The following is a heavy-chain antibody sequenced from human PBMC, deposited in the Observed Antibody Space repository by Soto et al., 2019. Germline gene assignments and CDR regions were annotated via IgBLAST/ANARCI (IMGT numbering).Heavy chain of an antibody. CDR2: IIPILGIA. D-gene: IGHD6-13*01. CDR3: RAAPSSWALPDY. J-gene: IGHJ4*02. CDR1: GGTFSSYP. V-gene: IGHV1-69*02. Sequence: QVQLVQSGAEVKKPGSSVKVSCKASGGTFSSYPISWVRQAPGQGLEWMGRIIPILGIANYAQKFQGRVTITADKSTSTAYMELSSLRSEDTAVYYCRAAPSSWALPDYWGQGTLVTVSS.